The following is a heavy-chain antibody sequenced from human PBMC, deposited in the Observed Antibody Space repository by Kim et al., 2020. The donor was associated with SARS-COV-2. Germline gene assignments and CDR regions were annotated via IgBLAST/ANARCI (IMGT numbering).Heavy chain of an antibody. CDR3: ARVWEQLVLYYYYGMDV. D-gene: IGHD6-13*01. Sequence: GGSLRLSCAASGFTFSSYAMHWVRQAPGKGLEWVAAISYDGSNKYYADSVKGRFTISRDNSKNTLYLQMNSLRAEDTAVYYCARVWEQLVLYYYYGMDVWGQGTTVTVSS. V-gene: IGHV3-30*04. CDR2: ISYDGSNK. CDR1: GFTFSSYA. J-gene: IGHJ6*02.